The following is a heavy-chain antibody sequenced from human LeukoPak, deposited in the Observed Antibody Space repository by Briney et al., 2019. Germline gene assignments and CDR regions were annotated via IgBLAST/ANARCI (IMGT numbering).Heavy chain of an antibody. Sequence: ASVKVSCKASGYTFTSYGISWVRQAPGQGLERMGWISAYNANTNYAQKLQGRVTMTTDTSTSTAYMELRSLRSDDTAVYYCARDPRIIVVVPAASTGDAFDIWGQGTMVTVSS. D-gene: IGHD2-2*01. J-gene: IGHJ3*02. CDR2: ISAYNANT. V-gene: IGHV1-18*01. CDR3: ARDPRIIVVVPAASTGDAFDI. CDR1: GYTFTSYG.